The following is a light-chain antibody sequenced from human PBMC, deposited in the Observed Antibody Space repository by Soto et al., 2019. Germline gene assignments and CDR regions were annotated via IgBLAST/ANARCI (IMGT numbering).Light chain of an antibody. V-gene: IGKV2-28*01. CDR3: MQALQTPPA. J-gene: IGKJ1*01. CDR1: QSLLYINGYNY. CDR2: MGS. Sequence: VMTPSPLYLPVTPGEPASISCISSQSLLYINGYNYLDWYLQRPGQSPQLLICMGSDRASGVPDRFSGSGSGTNFTLKISRVEAEDVGVYYCMQALQTPPAFGQGTMVEI.